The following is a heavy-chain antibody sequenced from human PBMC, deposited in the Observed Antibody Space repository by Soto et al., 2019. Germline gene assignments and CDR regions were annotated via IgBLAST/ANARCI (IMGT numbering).Heavy chain of an antibody. CDR1: GFTFSSYA. V-gene: IGHV3-23*01. CDR2: ISGSGGST. D-gene: IGHD2-2*02. J-gene: IGHJ4*02. CDR3: ATGYCSSTSCYIGYYFDY. Sequence: PGGSLRLSCAASGFTFSSYAMSWVRQAPGKGLEWVSAISGSGGSTYYADSVKGRFTISRDNSKNTLYLQMNSLRAEDTAVYYCATGYCSSTSCYIGYYFDYWGQGTLVTVSS.